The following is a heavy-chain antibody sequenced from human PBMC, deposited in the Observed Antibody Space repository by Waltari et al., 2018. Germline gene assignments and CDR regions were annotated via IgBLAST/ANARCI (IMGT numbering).Heavy chain of an antibody. Sequence: EGQLMEAGGGLVQPGGSLRLSCAASGFTFSSYEMNWVRQAPGKGLEWVSYISSSGNTIHYADSVRGRFTISRDTAKNSLYLQMNSLRAEDTAFYYCTASGSYYCFDHWGQGTLVTVSS. CDR3: TASGSYYCFDH. J-gene: IGHJ4*02. V-gene: IGHV3-48*03. CDR2: ISSSGNTI. CDR1: GFTFSSYE. D-gene: IGHD1-26*01.